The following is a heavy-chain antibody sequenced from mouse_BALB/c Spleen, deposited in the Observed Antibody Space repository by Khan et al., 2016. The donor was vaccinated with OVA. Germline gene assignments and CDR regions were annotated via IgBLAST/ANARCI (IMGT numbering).Heavy chain of an antibody. V-gene: IGHV1-7*01. CDR2: INPTSGYT. Sequence: VELVESGAEQAKPGASVKMSCKTSGYTFSSYWMHWVKQRSGQGLEWIGYINPTSGYTEYNEKFKDKATLSADKSSSTAYMQLTSLTSEDSAVYYCARDRIDYWGQGTTLTVSS. J-gene: IGHJ2*01. CDR1: GYTFSSYW. CDR3: ARDRIDY.